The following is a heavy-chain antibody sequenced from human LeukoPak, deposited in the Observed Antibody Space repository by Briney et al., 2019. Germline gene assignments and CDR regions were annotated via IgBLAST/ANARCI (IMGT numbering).Heavy chain of an antibody. CDR3: ARVPFEYSSSWYFDY. CDR1: GFTFSSYA. Sequence: GGSLRLSCAASGFTFSSYAMHWVRQAPGKGLEWVAVIWYDGSNKYYADSVKGRFTISRDNSKNTLYLQMNSLRAEDTAVYYCARVPFEYSSSWYFDYWGQGTLVTVSS. D-gene: IGHD6-6*01. J-gene: IGHJ4*02. CDR2: IWYDGSNK. V-gene: IGHV3-33*08.